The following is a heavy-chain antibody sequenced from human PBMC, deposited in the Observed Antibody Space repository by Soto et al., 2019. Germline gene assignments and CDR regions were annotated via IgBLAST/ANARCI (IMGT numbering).Heavy chain of an antibody. CDR3: ARVPYSSSWTGFDY. CDR1: GGTFSSYA. V-gene: IGHV1-69*04. CDR2: IIPIGGTT. Sequence: SVKVSCKASGGTFSSYAISWVRQAPGQGLEWMGRIIPIGGTTNYAQKFQGRVTMTTDTSTSTVYMELSSLRSEDTAVYYCARVPYSSSWTGFDYWGQGTLVTVSS. J-gene: IGHJ4*02. D-gene: IGHD6-13*01.